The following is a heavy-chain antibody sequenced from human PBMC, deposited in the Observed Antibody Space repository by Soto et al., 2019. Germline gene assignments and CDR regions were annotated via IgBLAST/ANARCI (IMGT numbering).Heavy chain of an antibody. D-gene: IGHD2-21*02. J-gene: IGHJ6*02. CDR3: ATLWVVTPLCFYGLDV. V-gene: IGHV1-24*01. CDR1: GYTLTKLS. Sequence: VPLVQSGAEVKTPGASVKVSCKVSGYTLTKLSIHLVRQPPGKGLEWMAGFDPEDGKTVQAEKFPGSSSMTEDTSTGTTELELGSLQPEPKAAYYCATLWVVTPLCFYGLDVWGQWTTVIVSS. CDR2: FDPEDGKT.